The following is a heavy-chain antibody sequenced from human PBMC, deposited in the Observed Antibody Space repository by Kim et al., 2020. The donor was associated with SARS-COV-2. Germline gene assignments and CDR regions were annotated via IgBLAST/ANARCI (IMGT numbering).Heavy chain of an antibody. CDR1: GFTFSNAW. V-gene: IGHV3-15*01. CDR3: TTLSGYSSSWYNY. D-gene: IGHD6-13*01. J-gene: IGHJ4*02. Sequence: GGSLRLSCAASGFTFSNAWMSWVRQAPGKGLEWVGRIKSKTDGGTTDYAAPVKGRFTISRDDSKNTLYLQMNSLKTEDTAVYYCTTLSGYSSSWYNYWGQGTLVTVSS. CDR2: IKSKTDGGTT.